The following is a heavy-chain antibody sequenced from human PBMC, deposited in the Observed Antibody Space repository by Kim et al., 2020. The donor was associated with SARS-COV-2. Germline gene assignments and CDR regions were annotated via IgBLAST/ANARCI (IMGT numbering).Heavy chain of an antibody. D-gene: IGHD3-10*01. J-gene: IGHJ4*02. V-gene: IGHV4-59*01. CDR3: ARSGLLLWFGELLL. Sequence: NPSLKSRVTISVDTSKNQFSLKLSSVTAADTAVYYCARSGLLLWFGELLLWGQGTLVTVSS.